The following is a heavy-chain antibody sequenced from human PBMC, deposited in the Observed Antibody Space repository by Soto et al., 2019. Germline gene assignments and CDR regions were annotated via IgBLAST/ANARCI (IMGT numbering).Heavy chain of an antibody. D-gene: IGHD3-3*01. CDR2: INPYNGNT. V-gene: IGHV1-18*04. J-gene: IGHJ5*02. CDR3: ARDCNVGYYDFCSGYSYNWFDP. Sequence: ASVKVSCKASGYTFTSYYMHWVRQAPGQGLEWMGWINPYNGNTNYAQKLQGRVTMTTDTSTSTAYMELRSLRSDDTAVYYCARDCNVGYYDFCSGYSYNWFDPWGQGTLVTVSS. CDR1: GYTFTSYY.